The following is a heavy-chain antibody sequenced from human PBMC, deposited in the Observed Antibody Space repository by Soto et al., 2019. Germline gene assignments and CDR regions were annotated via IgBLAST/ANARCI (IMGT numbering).Heavy chain of an antibody. V-gene: IGHV3-23*01. J-gene: IGHJ4*01. CDR3: AKATIYYYDSSGYAFDY. D-gene: IGHD3-22*01. CDR2: ISGSGGST. CDR1: RSSSSGMP. Sequence: GGSLRLSRRASRSSSSGMPMSGVSLVPGKGLEKKTAISGSGGSTYYADSVKGRFTISRDNSKNTLYLEMNSLRAEDTAVYYCAKATIYYYDSSGYAFDY.